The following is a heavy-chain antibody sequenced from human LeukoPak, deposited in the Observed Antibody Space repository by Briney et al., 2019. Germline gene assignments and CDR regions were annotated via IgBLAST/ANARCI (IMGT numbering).Heavy chain of an antibody. V-gene: IGHV4-34*01. Sequence: KPSETLSLTCAVYGGSFSGYYWSWIRQPQPPGKGLEWIGSIYYSGNTYYNPSLKSRVTISVDTSKNQFSLKLSSVTAADTAVYYCASHYDSSGYYALDYWGQGTLVTVSS. J-gene: IGHJ4*02. CDR1: GGSFSGYY. D-gene: IGHD3-22*01. CDR3: ASHYDSSGYYALDY. CDR2: IYYSGNT.